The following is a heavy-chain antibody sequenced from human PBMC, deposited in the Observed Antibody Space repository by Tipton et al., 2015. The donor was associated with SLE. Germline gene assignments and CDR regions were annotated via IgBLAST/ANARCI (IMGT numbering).Heavy chain of an antibody. D-gene: IGHD2-2*01. CDR3: AKGSAAVRPYYFDY. Sequence: SLRLSCAASGFTFSDYAMGWVRQAPGEGLEWFSAITDSGSDSYYADSVKGRFTISRDNSKNTLHLQMNSLGGEDTAMYYCAKGSAAVRPYYFDYWGQGALVTVSS. CDR2: ITDSGSDS. V-gene: IGHV3-23*01. CDR1: GFTFSDYA. J-gene: IGHJ4*02.